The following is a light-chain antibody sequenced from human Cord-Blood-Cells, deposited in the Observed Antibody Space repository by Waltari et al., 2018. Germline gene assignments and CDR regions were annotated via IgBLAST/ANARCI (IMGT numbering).Light chain of an antibody. J-gene: IGLJ3*02. Sequence: QSVLTQPPSASGTPRQRVTISCSGSSPNIGRNTVNWYQQLPGTAPKLLIYSNNQRPSGVPDRFSGSKSGTSASLAISGLQSEDEADYYCAAWDDSLNGPVFGGGTKLTVL. V-gene: IGLV1-44*01. CDR3: AAWDDSLNGPV. CDR2: SNN. CDR1: SPNIGRNT.